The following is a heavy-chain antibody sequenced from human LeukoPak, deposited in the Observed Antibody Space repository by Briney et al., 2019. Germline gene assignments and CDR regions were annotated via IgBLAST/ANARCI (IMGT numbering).Heavy chain of an antibody. J-gene: IGHJ4*02. CDR2: IWYDGSNQ. Sequence: PGGSMRLSCAACGLTFRTYGMHWVRRAPGKGLEWVAFIWYDGSNQYYADSVKGRFTISRDNSKNTLYLQMNSLRAEDTAVYYCATPYNYSFDNWGQGTLVTVSS. V-gene: IGHV3-30*02. CDR3: ATPYNYSFDN. D-gene: IGHD3-22*01. CDR1: GLTFRTYG.